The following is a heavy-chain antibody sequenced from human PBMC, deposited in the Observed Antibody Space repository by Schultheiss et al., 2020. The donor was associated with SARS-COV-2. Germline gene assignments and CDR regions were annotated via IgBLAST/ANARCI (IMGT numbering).Heavy chain of an antibody. CDR2: ISGSGGST. CDR1: GFTFSSYA. D-gene: IGHD4-17*01. V-gene: IGHV3-23*01. J-gene: IGHJ3*02. Sequence: GESLKISCAASGFTFSSYAMSWVRQAPGKGLEWVSAISGSGGSTYYADSVKGRFTISRDNSKNTLYLQMKSLRAEDTAVYYCAKCASTVTILDAFDIWGQGTMVTVSS. CDR3: AKCASTVTILDAFDI.